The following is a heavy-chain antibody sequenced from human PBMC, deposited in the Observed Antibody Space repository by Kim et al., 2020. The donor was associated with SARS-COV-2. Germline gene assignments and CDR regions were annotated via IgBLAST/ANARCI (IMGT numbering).Heavy chain of an antibody. J-gene: IGHJ6*02. V-gene: IGHV3-73*01. CDR2: IRSRANNDAT. D-gene: IGHD3-16*01. CDR1: GLTLSDSI. Sequence: GESLKISCAASGLTLSDSILHWVRQIPGRGLEWVGRIRSRANNDATTFAESVRGRFTLSRDDSQNMVYLQMNGLQIDDTAVYYCCKAVKGGYGMDVWGRGNTDSVSS. CDR3: CKAVKGGYGMDV.